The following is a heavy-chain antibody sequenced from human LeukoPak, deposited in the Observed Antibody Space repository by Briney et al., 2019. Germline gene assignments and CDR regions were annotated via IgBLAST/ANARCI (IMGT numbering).Heavy chain of an antibody. D-gene: IGHD6-13*01. V-gene: IGHV3-30-3*01. CDR3: ARVSVGGAAVDY. CDR1: GFTFSSYA. Sequence: GRSLRLSCAASGFTFSSYAMHWVRQAPGKGLEWVAVISYDGSNKHYADSVKGRFTISRDNSKNTLYLQMNSLRAEDTAVYYCARVSVGGAAVDYWGQGTLVTVSS. CDR2: ISYDGSNK. J-gene: IGHJ4*02.